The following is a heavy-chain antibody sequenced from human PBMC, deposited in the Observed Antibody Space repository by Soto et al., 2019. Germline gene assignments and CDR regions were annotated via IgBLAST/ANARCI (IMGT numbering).Heavy chain of an antibody. J-gene: IGHJ6*03. Sequence: PVGSLRLSCASSGFTFSSYAMSWALQAPGKGLEWVSAISGSGGSTYYADSVKGRFTISRDNSKNTLYLQMNSLRAEDTAVYYCAKDLYYYYYYMDVWGKGTTVTVSS. CDR2: ISGSGGST. CDR3: AKDLYYYYYYMDV. CDR1: GFTFSSYA. V-gene: IGHV3-23*01.